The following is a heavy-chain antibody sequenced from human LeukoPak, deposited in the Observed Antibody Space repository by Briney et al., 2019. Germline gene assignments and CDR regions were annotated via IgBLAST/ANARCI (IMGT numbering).Heavy chain of an antibody. V-gene: IGHV1-18*01. Sequence: ASVKVSRKASGYTFTSYGISWVRQAPGQGLEWMGWISAYNGNTSYAQKLQGRVTMTTDTSTSTAYMELRSLRSDDTAVYYCARDSAEWELRFGYFDYWGQGTLVTASS. D-gene: IGHD1-26*01. CDR2: ISAYNGNT. J-gene: IGHJ4*02. CDR1: GYTFTSYG. CDR3: ARDSAEWELRFGYFDY.